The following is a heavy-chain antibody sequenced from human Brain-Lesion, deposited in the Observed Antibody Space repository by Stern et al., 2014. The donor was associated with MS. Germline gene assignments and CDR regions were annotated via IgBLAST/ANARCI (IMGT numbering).Heavy chain of an antibody. J-gene: IGHJ6*02. CDR1: GGSISSGGYY. D-gene: IGHD2-2*01. Sequence: VQLVESGPGLVKPSQTLSLSCTVSGGSISSGGYYWSWIRQPAGKGLGWIGRIFNSGSTSYNPSPKSRVTISIDTSKNQFSLRLNSMTAADTAVYYCARGRVVPGFQYYATDVWGQGTTVIVSS. CDR3: ARGRVVPGFQYYATDV. CDR2: IFNSGST. V-gene: IGHV4-61*02.